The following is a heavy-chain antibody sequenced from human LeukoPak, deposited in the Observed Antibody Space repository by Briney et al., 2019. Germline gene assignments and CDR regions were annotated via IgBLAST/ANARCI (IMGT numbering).Heavy chain of an antibody. CDR3: ASPQYCGGDCYPGPMDV. V-gene: IGHV1-69*13. J-gene: IGHJ6*02. CDR1: GGTFSSYA. CDR2: IIPIFGTA. D-gene: IGHD2-21*02. Sequence: SVKVSCKASGGTFSSYAISWVRQAPGQGLEWMGGIIPIFGTANYAQKFQGRVTITADESTSTAYMELSSLRSEDTAVYYCASPQYCGGDCYPGPMDVWGQGTTVTVSS.